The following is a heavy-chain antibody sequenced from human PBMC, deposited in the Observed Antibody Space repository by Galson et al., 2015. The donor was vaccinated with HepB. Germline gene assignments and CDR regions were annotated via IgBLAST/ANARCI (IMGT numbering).Heavy chain of an antibody. D-gene: IGHD2-15*01. CDR3: ARSRHCSGGRCPNYFDS. CDR2: IDWDDDK. J-gene: IGHJ4*02. V-gene: IGHV2-70*04. Sequence: PALVKPTQTLTLTCTFSGFSLTTPAMRVNWIRQPPGKALEWLARIDWDDDKFYNTSLKTRLTISKDTSKNQVVLTMTNMDLVDTATYYCARSRHCSGGRCPNYFDSWGQGTLVTVSS. CDR1: GFSLTTPAMR.